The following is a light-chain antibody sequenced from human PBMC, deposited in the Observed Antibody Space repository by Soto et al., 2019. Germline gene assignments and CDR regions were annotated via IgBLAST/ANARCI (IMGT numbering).Light chain of an antibody. CDR2: AAS. CDR1: QSISTY. Sequence: DIQMTQSPSSLSASVGDRVTITCRASQSISTYLNWYQQKPGKAPKLLIYAASSLRSGVPSRFSGSGSGTDFSLTISSLQPEDFATYYCQQSYSIPFTFGPGTKVDVK. CDR3: QQSYSIPFT. J-gene: IGKJ3*01. V-gene: IGKV1-39*01.